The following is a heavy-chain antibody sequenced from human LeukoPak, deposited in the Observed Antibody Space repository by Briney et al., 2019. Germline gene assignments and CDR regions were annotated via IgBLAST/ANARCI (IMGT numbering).Heavy chain of an antibody. D-gene: IGHD3-22*01. CDR3: ARSETTYYYDSSVYFYYYGMDV. CDR2: IKQDGSEK. V-gene: IGHV3-7*01. CDR1: GFTFSNYW. Sequence: PGGSLRLSCAASGFTFSNYWMTWVRQAPGKGREGVANIKQDGSEKYYVDSVKGRFTISRDNAKNSLYLQMNSLRAEDTAMYYCARSETTYYYDSSVYFYYYGMDVWGQGTTVTVSS. J-gene: IGHJ6*02.